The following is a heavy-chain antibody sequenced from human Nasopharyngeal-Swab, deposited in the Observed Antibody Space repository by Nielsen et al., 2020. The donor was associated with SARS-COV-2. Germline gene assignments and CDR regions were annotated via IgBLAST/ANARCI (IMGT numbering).Heavy chain of an antibody. CDR1: GFTFSTYA. CDR2: IDAGGGNT. Sequence: GESLKISCAASGFTFSTYAMTWVRQAPGKGLEWVSTIDAGGGNTWYADSVKGRFTISRDNSKSTLYLQMNSLRADDTALYYCANPHFSEYWGQGTLVTVSS. D-gene: IGHD2/OR15-2a*01. J-gene: IGHJ4*02. CDR3: ANPHFSEY. V-gene: IGHV3-23*01.